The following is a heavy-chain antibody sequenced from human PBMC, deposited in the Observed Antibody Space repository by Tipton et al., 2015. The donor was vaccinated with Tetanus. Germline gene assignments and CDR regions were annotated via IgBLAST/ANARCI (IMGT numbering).Heavy chain of an antibody. CDR3: NRGRVADHPVGRDYYYYGMDV. CDR2: IYYSGST. CDR1: GGSISSSSYY. D-gene: IGHD6-19*01. J-gene: IGHJ6*02. Sequence: TLSLTCTVSGGSISSSSYYWGWIRQPPGKGLEWIESIYYSGSTYYNPSLKSRVTISVDTSKNQFSLKLSSVTAADTAVCYCNRGRVADHPVGRDYYYYGMDVWGQGTTVTVSS. V-gene: IGHV4-39*01.